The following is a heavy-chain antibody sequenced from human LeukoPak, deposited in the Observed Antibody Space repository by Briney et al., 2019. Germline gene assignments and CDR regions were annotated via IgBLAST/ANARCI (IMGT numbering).Heavy chain of an antibody. V-gene: IGHV4-61*08. CDR2: IYYSGST. D-gene: IGHD5-24*01. Sequence: SETLSLTCVVSGDSITSGGYSWSWIRQPPGKGLEWIGYIYYSGSTNYNPSLKSRVTISVDTSKNQFSLKLSSVTAADTAVYYCARGSGMATILGYWGQGTLVTVSS. CDR1: GDSITSGGYS. J-gene: IGHJ4*02. CDR3: ARGSGMATILGY.